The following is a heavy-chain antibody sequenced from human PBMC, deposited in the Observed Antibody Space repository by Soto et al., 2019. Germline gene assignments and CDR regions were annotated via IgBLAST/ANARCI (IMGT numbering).Heavy chain of an antibody. J-gene: IGHJ4*02. CDR1: GFTFSSYG. CDR2: ISYDGSNK. Sequence: QVQLVESGGGVVQPGRSLRLSCAASGFTFSSYGMHWVRQAPGKGLEWVAVISYDGSNKYYADSVKGRFTISRDNSKNTLYLQMNSLRADDTAVYYCAKDRTNDFWSGYPGDYWGQGTLVTVSS. CDR3: AKDRTNDFWSGYPGDY. V-gene: IGHV3-30*18. D-gene: IGHD3-3*01.